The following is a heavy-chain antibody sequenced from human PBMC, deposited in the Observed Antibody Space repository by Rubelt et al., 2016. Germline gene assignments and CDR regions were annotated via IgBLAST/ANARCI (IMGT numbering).Heavy chain of an antibody. CDR3: ASRAVSSPELPDY. V-gene: IGHV4-4*08. J-gene: IGHJ4*02. D-gene: IGHD1-1*01. CDR2: FYDSGST. CDR1: GGSISGYY. Sequence: QVQLQESGPGLVKPSETLSLTCTVSGGSISGYYWTWIRQPPGKGLEWIGYFYDSGSTNYNPSLKSRVTISVGTSKNQFSLKLSSVTAADTAVYYGASRAVSSPELPDYWGQGTLVTVSS.